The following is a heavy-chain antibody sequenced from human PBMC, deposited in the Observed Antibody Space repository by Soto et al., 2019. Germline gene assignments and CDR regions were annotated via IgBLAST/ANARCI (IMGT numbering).Heavy chain of an antibody. V-gene: IGHV1-24*01. CDR1: GYTLTELS. D-gene: IGHD3-22*01. Sequence: ASVKVSCKVSGYTLTELSMHWVRQAPGKGLEWMGGFDPEDGETIYAQKFQGRVTMTEDTSTDTAYMELSSLRSEDTAVYYCATGFNYYDSSGYSPFDYWGQGTLVTVSS. CDR2: FDPEDGET. CDR3: ATGFNYYDSSGYSPFDY. J-gene: IGHJ4*02.